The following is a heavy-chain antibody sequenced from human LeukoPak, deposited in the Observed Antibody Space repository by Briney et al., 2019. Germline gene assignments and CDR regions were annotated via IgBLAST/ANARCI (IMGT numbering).Heavy chain of an antibody. CDR3: ARESVAGPFDY. D-gene: IGHD6-19*01. J-gene: IGHJ4*02. CDR2: INAGNGNT. CDR1: GYTFTNYA. Sequence: GASVKVSCTASGYTFTNYAMHWVRQAPGQRLEWMGWINAGNGNTKYSQKFQGRVIITRDTSASTAYMELSSLRSEDTAVYYCARESVAGPFDYWGQGTLVTVSS. V-gene: IGHV1-3*01.